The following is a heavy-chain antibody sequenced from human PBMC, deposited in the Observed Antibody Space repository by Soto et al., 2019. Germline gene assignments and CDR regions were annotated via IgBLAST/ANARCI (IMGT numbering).Heavy chain of an antibody. Sequence: QVQLVQSGAEVKKPGSSVKVSCKASGGTFSSSAISWVRQAPGQGLEWMGGIIPMSGIGKYAQKFQGRVTITADDSTSTVYMELNRLRAEDTAVYYCVRDGSIAAAASNYYYGMDVWGQGTTVTVSS. V-gene: IGHV1-69*01. J-gene: IGHJ6*02. CDR1: GGTFSSSA. CDR3: VRDGSIAAAASNYYYGMDV. D-gene: IGHD6-13*01. CDR2: IIPMSGIG.